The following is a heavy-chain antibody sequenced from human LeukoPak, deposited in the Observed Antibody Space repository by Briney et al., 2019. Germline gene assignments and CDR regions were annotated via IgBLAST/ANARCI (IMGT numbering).Heavy chain of an antibody. J-gene: IGHJ4*02. V-gene: IGHV4-34*01. CDR1: GGSFSGYY. CDR2: INHSGST. CDR3: ARALPYDSSGYYYAPHFDY. D-gene: IGHD3-22*01. Sequence: PSETLSLTCAVYGGSFSGYYWSWIRQPPGKGLEWIGEINHSGSTNYNPSLKSRVTISVDTSKNQFSLKLSSVTAADTAVYYCARALPYDSSGYYYAPHFDYWGQGTLVTVSS.